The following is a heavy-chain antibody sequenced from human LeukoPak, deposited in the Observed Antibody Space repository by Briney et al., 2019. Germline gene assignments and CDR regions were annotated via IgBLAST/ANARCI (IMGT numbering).Heavy chain of an antibody. V-gene: IGHV1-58*01. CDR2: IAVGSGNT. CDR3: AAGDDDFWSGSPFDY. Sequence: TSVKVSCKASGFTFTSSAVQWVRQARGQRLEWIGWIAVGSGNTNYAQKFQERVTITRDMSTSTAYMELSSLRSEDTAVYYCAAGDDDFWSGSPFDYWGQGTLVTVSS. D-gene: IGHD3-3*01. CDR1: GFTFTSSA. J-gene: IGHJ4*02.